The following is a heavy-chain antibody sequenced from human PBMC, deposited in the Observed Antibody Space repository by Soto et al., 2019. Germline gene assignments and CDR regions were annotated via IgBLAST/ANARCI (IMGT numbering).Heavy chain of an antibody. CDR3: ARMGDFWSGPGELDP. CDR2: VYYNGFT. D-gene: IGHD3-3*01. J-gene: IGHJ5*02. CDR1: GGSISSSSYY. V-gene: IGHV4-39*01. Sequence: AETLSLTCTVSGGSISSSSYYWAWNRQSPGKGLEWIGSVYYNGFTYYNPSLKSRVTISVDTSKNQFSLKLTSVTAADTAVYYCARMGDFWSGPGELDPWGQGTLVTVSS.